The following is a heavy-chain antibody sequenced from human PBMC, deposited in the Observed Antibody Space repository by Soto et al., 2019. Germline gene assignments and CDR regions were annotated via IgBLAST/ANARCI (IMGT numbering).Heavy chain of an antibody. CDR1: CSSIISTSYY. D-gene: IGHD6-19*01. CDR3: ARQTGGGSSGWYGLFDY. Sequence: SDTLSLTCTVNCSSIISTSYYWEWIRQPPGRGLEWIGSIYYSGSTYYNPSLKSRVTISVDTSKNQFSLKLSSVTAADTAVYYCARQTGGGSSGWYGLFDYWGQGTLVTVS. CDR2: IYYSGST. V-gene: IGHV4-39*01. J-gene: IGHJ4*02.